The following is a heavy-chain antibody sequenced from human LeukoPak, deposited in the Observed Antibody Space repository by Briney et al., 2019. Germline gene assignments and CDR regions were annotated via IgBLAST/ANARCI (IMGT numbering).Heavy chain of an antibody. V-gene: IGHV1-2*02. CDR2: INPNSGGI. CDR3: ARAVLVAYCGGDCYSRHDAFDI. Sequence: ASVKVSCKASGYTFTGYYMHWVRQAPGQGLEWMGWINPNSGGINYAQKFQGRVTMTRDTSISTAYMELSRLRSDDTAVYYCARAVLVAYCGGDCYSRHDAFDIWGQGTMVTVSS. CDR1: GYTFTGYY. J-gene: IGHJ3*02. D-gene: IGHD2-21*02.